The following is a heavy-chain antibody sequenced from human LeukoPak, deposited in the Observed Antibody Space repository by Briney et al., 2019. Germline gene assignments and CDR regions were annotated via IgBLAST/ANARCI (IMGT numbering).Heavy chain of an antibody. D-gene: IGHD3-3*01. CDR1: GFTFSSYA. CDR2: ISGSGGST. CDR3: AKAGDFWSGFNDY. J-gene: IGHJ4*02. V-gene: IGHV3-23*01. Sequence: GGSLRLSCAASGFTFSSYAMSWVRQAPGKGLEWVSAISGSGGSTYYADSVKGWFTISRDNSKNTLYLQMNSLRAEDTAVYYCAKAGDFWSGFNDYWGQGTLVTVSS.